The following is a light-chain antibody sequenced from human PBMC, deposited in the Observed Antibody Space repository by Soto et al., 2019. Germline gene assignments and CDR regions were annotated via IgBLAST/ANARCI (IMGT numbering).Light chain of an antibody. CDR2: DAS. J-gene: IGKJ2*01. CDR1: QSVSSY. Sequence: EIVLTQSPATLSLSPGERATLSCRASQSVSSYLAWYQQKPGQAPRLLIYDASNRATGVPARFSGSGSGTDFTLTISSLEPEDFAVYYCQQRGNWPPTFGQGTKLEIK. V-gene: IGKV3-11*01. CDR3: QQRGNWPPT.